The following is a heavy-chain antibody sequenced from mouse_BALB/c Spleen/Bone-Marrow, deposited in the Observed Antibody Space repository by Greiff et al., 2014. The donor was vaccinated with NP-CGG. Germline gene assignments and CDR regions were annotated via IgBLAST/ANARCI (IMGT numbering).Heavy chain of an antibody. J-gene: IGHJ4*01. D-gene: IGHD2-1*01. Sequence: EVQLVESGGGLVQPGGSRKLSCAASGFTFSSFGMHWVRQAPEKGLEWVAYISSGSSTTYYADTVKGRFTISRDNPKNTLFLQMTSLRSEDTAMYYCARGRPIYYGNLYAMDYWGQGTSVTVSS. CDR2: ISSGSSTT. CDR3: ARGRPIYYGNLYAMDY. CDR1: GFTFSSFG. V-gene: IGHV5-17*02.